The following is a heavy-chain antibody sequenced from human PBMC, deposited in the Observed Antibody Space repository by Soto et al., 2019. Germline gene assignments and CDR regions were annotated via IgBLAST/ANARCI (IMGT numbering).Heavy chain of an antibody. J-gene: IGHJ4*02. CDR1: GDSISSGGYY. V-gene: IGHV4-31*03. CDR3: ARVKGGTTRRAFDS. CDR2: IYDNGAA. Sequence: QVQLQESGPGLVKPSQTLSLTCTVSGDSISSGGYYWSWIRQHPGKGLEWIGYIYDNGAAYYSPSLKGRVVISVDRSENQFSLRVSSVTAADTAVYYCARVKGGTTRRAFDSWGQGTLVTVSS. D-gene: IGHD1-7*01.